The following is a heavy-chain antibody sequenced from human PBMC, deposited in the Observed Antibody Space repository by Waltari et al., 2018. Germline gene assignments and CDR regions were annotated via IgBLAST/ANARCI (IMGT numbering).Heavy chain of an antibody. D-gene: IGHD3-3*01. J-gene: IGHJ6*02. CDR3: AKGHSGSPTIFGVIYYGLEV. CDR2: INGDRFMT. Sequence: EVHLLESGVELVQPGGSLRLCCVASGSTFSSYAMTWIRQAPGQGLWWVSSINGDRFMTYYAESVMGRFTIFRSNSKDTVYLQMDSLRGEDMGLYFCAKGHSGSPTIFGVIYYGLEVWGQGTTVAVSS. CDR1: GSTFSSYA. V-gene: IGHV3-23*01.